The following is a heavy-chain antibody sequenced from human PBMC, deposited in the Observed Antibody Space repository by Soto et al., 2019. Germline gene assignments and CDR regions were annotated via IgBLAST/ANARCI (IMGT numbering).Heavy chain of an antibody. CDR3: ARENAIFGVVIPRLDQYGMDV. D-gene: IGHD3-3*01. Sequence: PGGSLRLSCAASGFTCSSYEMNWVRQAPGKGLEWVSYISSSGSTIYYADSVKGRFTISRDNAKNSLYLQMNSLRAEDTAVYYCARENAIFGVVIPRLDQYGMDVWGQGTTVTVSS. J-gene: IGHJ6*02. V-gene: IGHV3-48*03. CDR1: GFTCSSYE. CDR2: ISSSGSTI.